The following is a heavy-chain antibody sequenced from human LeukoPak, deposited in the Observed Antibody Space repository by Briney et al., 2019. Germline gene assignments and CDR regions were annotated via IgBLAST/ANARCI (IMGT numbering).Heavy chain of an antibody. D-gene: IGHD2-15*01. V-gene: IGHV4-59*11. CDR2: LSYTGSA. J-gene: IGHJ5*02. Sequence: SETLSLTCTVSGASISSHYWSWIRQPPGKGLEWIAFLSYTGSATYNPSLKSRVTVSVDTSKKQFSLNLNSVTAADTAFYCCARGGGRFKGWFDPWGQGTLVTVSS. CDR3: ARGGGRFKGWFDP. CDR1: GASISSHY.